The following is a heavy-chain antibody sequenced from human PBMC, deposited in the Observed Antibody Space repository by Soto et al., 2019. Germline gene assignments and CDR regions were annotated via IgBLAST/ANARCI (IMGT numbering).Heavy chain of an antibody. CDR2: IWYDGSNK. CDR1: GFTFSSYG. Sequence: AGGSLRLSCAASGFTFSSYGMHWVRQAPGKGLEWVAVIWYDGSNKYYADSVKGRFTISRDNSNNTLYLPMNSLRAEDTAVYYCARDSCSGGSCYKFDPWGQGTLVTVSS. D-gene: IGHD2-15*01. V-gene: IGHV3-33*01. J-gene: IGHJ5*02. CDR3: ARDSCSGGSCYKFDP.